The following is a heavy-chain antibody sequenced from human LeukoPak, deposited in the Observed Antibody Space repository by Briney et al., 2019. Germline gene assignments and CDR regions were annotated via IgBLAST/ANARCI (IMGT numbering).Heavy chain of an antibody. J-gene: IGHJ6*03. CDR3: ARHNSYGYYYYYYYYMDV. CDR2: IYHSGST. D-gene: IGHD5-18*01. Sequence: SETLSLTCAVSGYSISSGYYWGWIRQPPGKGLEWIGSIYHSGSTYYNPSLKSRVTISVDTSKNQFSLKLSSVTAADTAVYYCARHNSYGYYYYYYYYMDVWDKGTTVTVSS. CDR1: GYSISSGYY. V-gene: IGHV4-38-2*01.